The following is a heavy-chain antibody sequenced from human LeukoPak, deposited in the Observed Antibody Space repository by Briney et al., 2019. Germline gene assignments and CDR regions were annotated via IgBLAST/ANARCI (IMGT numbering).Heavy chain of an antibody. J-gene: IGHJ5*02. CDR1: GLTFSNYW. CDR2: ISSDGRST. V-gene: IGHV3-74*01. Sequence: HTGGSLRLSCAASGLTFSNYWMHWVRHAPGKGLVWVSGISSDGRSTVYADSVKGRFTISRDNAKNTLYLQMNSLRTDDTAVYYCVVDFQYNSPWGQGTLVTVSS. CDR3: VVDFQYNSP. D-gene: IGHD1-1*01.